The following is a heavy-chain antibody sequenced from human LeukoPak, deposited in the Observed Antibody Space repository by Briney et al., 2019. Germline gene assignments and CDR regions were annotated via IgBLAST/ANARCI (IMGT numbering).Heavy chain of an antibody. D-gene: IGHD3-9*01. J-gene: IGHJ4*02. Sequence: PSETLSLTCTVSGGSISSSSYYWSWIRQPAGKGLEWIGRIYTSGSTNYNPSLKSRVTMSVDTSKNQFSLKLSSVTAADTAVYYCARVEDYDILTGFDYWGQGTLVTVSS. CDR3: ARVEDYDILTGFDY. CDR2: IYTSGST. V-gene: IGHV4-61*02. CDR1: GGSISSSSYY.